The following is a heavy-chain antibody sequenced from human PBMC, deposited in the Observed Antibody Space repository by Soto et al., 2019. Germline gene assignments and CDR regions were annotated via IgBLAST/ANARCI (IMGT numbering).Heavy chain of an antibody. Sequence: QVQLQESGPGLVKPSETLSLTCTVSGGSISSYYWSWIRQPPGKGLEWIGYIYYSGSTNYNPSLKSRATISVDTSKNQFSLKLSSVTAADTAVYYCARPYGSGWYGAFDIWGQVTMVTVSS. CDR2: IYYSGST. CDR1: GGSISSYY. J-gene: IGHJ3*02. CDR3: ARPYGSGWYGAFDI. V-gene: IGHV4-59*01. D-gene: IGHD6-19*01.